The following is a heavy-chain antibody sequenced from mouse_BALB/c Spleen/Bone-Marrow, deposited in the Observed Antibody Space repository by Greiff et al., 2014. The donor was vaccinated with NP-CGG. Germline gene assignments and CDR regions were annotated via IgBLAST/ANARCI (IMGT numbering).Heavy chain of an antibody. CDR1: GFNIKDYY. CDR2: IDPENGDT. J-gene: IGHJ2*01. Sequence: EVQLQQSGAELVGSGASVKLPCTASGFNIKDYYMHWVKQRPEQGLEWIGWIDPENGDTEYAPKFQGKATMTADTSSNTAYLQLSSLTSEDTAVYYCNARGDYDFDYFDYWCQGTTLTVSS. CDR3: NARGDYDFDYFDY. V-gene: IGHV14-4*02. D-gene: IGHD2-4*01.